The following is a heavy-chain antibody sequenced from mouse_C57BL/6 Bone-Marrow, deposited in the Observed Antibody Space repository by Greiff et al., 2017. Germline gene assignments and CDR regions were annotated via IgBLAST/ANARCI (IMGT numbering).Heavy chain of an antibody. D-gene: IGHD2-3*01. CDR1: GYAFTNYL. CDR3: AREGRWPAWLAY. V-gene: IGHV1-54*01. J-gene: IGHJ3*01. CDR2: INPGSGGT. Sequence: QVQLKESGAELVRPGTSVKVSCKASGYAFTNYLIEWVKQRPGQGLEWIGVINPGSGGTNYNEKFKGKATLTADKSSSTAYMQLSSLTSEDSAVXFCAREGRWPAWLAYWGQGTLVTVAA.